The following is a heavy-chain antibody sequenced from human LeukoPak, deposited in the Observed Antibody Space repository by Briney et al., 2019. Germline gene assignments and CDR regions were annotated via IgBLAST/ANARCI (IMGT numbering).Heavy chain of an antibody. CDR2: LSGSGGNT. Sequence: PGGSLRLSCAASGFTFSSYAMSWVPQAPGKGLEWVSGLSGSGGNTYYADSVKGRFTISRDNSKNTLYLQMNSLRAEDTAVYYCAKDQYGGNPQYYFDYWGQGTLVTVSS. V-gene: IGHV3-23*01. CDR3: AKDQYGGNPQYYFDY. J-gene: IGHJ4*02. CDR1: GFTFSSYA. D-gene: IGHD4-23*01.